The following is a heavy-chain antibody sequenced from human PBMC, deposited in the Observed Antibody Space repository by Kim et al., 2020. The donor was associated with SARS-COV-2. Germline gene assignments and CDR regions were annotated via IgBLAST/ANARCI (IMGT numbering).Heavy chain of an antibody. CDR3: AREIPYSGSYYAGFDY. V-gene: IGHV1-8*01. J-gene: IGHJ4*02. CDR2: MNPNSGNT. CDR1: GYTFTSYD. D-gene: IGHD1-26*01. Sequence: ASVKVSCKASGYTFTSYDINWVRQATGQGLEWMGWMNPNSGNTDYAQKFQGRVTMTRNTSISTAYMELSSLRSEDTAVYYCAREIPYSGSYYAGFDYWGQGTLVTVSS.